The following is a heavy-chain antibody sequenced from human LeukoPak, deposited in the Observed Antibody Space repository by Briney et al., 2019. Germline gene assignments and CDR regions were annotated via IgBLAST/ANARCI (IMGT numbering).Heavy chain of an antibody. CDR1: GFTFSSYG. Sequence: GRSLRLSCAASGFTFSSYGMHWVRQAPGKGLEWVAVISYDGSNKYYADSVEGRFTISRDNSKNTLYLQMNSLRAEDTAVYYCAKVGGYDFSYYFDYWGQGTLVTVSS. V-gene: IGHV3-30*18. J-gene: IGHJ4*02. CDR2: ISYDGSNK. CDR3: AKVGGYDFSYYFDY. D-gene: IGHD5-12*01.